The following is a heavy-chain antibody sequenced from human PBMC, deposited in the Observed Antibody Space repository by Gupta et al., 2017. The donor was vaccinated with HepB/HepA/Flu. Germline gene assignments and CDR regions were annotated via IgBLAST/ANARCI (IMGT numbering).Heavy chain of an antibody. Sequence: EVQLLESGGGLVQPGGSLRLSCAASGLTFSSYAMNWVRQAPGKGLEWVSGISAGGDSTNNADSVKGRFTISRDNSKNTLYLQMNSLRAEDTAVYYCAKVVIVSNYYYYGMDVWGQGTTVTVSS. CDR3: AKVVIVSNYYYYGMDV. V-gene: IGHV3-23*01. CDR2: ISAGGDST. CDR1: GLTFSSYA. J-gene: IGHJ6*02. D-gene: IGHD2/OR15-2a*01.